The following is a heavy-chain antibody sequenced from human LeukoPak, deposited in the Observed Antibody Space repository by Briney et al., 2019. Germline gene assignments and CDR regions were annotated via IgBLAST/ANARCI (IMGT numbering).Heavy chain of an antibody. CDR2: IYSGGST. J-gene: IGHJ4*02. CDR1: GFTVSSAY. Sequence: GGSLRLSCAASGFTVSSAYMSWVRQAPGKGLEWVSVIYSGGSTYYADSVKGRFTISRDNSKNTLYLQMNSLRAEDTAVYYCARDTSREGEPRFDYWGQGTLVTVSS. CDR3: ARDTSREGEPRFDY. D-gene: IGHD5-24*01. V-gene: IGHV3-53*01.